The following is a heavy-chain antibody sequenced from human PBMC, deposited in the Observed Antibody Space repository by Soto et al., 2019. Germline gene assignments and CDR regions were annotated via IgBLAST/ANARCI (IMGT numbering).Heavy chain of an antibody. CDR3: ASVDYYGSGSYYNAPPLYYGMDV. Sequence: GGSLRLSCAAPGFTVSSNYMSWVRQAPGKGLEWVSVIYSGGSTYYADSVKGRFTISRDNSKNTLYLQMNSLRAEDTAVYYCASVDYYGSGSYYNAPPLYYGMDVWGQGTTVTVSS. D-gene: IGHD3-10*01. CDR1: GFTVSSNY. J-gene: IGHJ6*02. CDR2: IYSGGST. V-gene: IGHV3-53*01.